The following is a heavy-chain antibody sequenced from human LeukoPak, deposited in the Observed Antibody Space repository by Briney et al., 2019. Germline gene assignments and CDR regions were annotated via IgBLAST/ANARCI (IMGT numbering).Heavy chain of an antibody. CDR1: GFTVSDNF. J-gene: IGHJ4*02. CDR3: ARETRYCSSTSCQLDY. V-gene: IGHV3-66*01. D-gene: IGHD2-2*01. CDR2: IYTGGTT. Sequence: GGSLRLSCAASGFTVSDNFMSWVRQAPGMALDWVSVIYTGGTTYYANPVKGRFTISRDTSKNTLFLQMNSLRAEDTAVYYCARETRYCSSTSCQLDYWGQGTLVTVPS.